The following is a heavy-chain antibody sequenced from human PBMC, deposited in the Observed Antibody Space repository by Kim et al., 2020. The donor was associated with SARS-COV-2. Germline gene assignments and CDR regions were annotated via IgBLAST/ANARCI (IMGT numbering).Heavy chain of an antibody. CDR1: GYTFTSYG. J-gene: IGHJ5*02. V-gene: IGHV1-18*04. CDR2: ISAYNGNT. D-gene: IGHD2-2*01. CDR3: ARDRGIDCSSTSCSPHNWFDP. Sequence: ASVKVSCKASGYTFTSYGISWVRQAPGQGLEWMGWISAYNGNTNYAQKLQGRVTMTTDTSTSTAYMELRSLRSDDTAVYYCARDRGIDCSSTSCSPHNWFDPWGQGALVTVSS.